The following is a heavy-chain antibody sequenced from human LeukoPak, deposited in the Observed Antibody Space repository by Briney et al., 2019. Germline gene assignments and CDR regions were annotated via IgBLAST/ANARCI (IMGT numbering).Heavy chain of an antibody. Sequence: PGGSLRLSCAASGFTFSSYWMQWVRQAPGKGLVWVSRIDSDGSTIYADSVKGRFTISRDNAKNTLYLQMNSLRAEDTAVYYCIGSGGWPGYWGQGTLVTVSS. V-gene: IGHV3-74*01. CDR2: IDSDGST. J-gene: IGHJ4*02. D-gene: IGHD6-19*01. CDR3: IGSGGWPGY. CDR1: GFTFSSYW.